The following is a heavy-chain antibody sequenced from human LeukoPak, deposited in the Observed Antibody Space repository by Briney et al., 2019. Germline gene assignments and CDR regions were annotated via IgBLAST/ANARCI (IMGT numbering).Heavy chain of an antibody. V-gene: IGHV4-34*01. J-gene: IGHJ5*02. CDR3: ASSITMVRGVIGNWFDP. CDR2: INHSGST. CDR1: GGSFSGYY. D-gene: IGHD3-10*01. Sequence: SETLSLTCAVYGGSFSGYYWSWIRQPPGKGLEWIGEINHSGSTYYNPSLKSRVTISVDTSKNQFSLKLSSVTAADTAVYYCASSITMVRGVIGNWFDPWGQGTLVTVSS.